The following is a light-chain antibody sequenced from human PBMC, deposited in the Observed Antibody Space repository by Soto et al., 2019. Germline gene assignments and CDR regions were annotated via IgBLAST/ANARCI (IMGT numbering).Light chain of an antibody. V-gene: IGLV1-44*01. J-gene: IGLJ2*01. Sequence: QSVLTQPPSASGTPGQRVTISCSGSSSNIGSNTVNWYQQLPGTAPKLLTRSNNQRPSGVPDRFSGSKSGTSASLAISGLQSEDEADYYCAAWDDSLSGVVFGGGTKLTVL. CDR2: SNN. CDR1: SSNIGSNT. CDR3: AAWDDSLSGVV.